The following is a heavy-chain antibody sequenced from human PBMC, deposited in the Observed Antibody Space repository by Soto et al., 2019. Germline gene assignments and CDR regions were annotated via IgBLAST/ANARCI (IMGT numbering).Heavy chain of an antibody. CDR2: IIPIFGTA. J-gene: IGHJ3*02. V-gene: IGHV1-69*13. D-gene: IGHD3-22*01. CDR3: AIYRSYDSSGYYETHDAFDI. Sequence: SVKVSCKASVGTFSSYAISWVRQAPGQGLEWMGGIIPIFGTANYAQKFQGRVTITADESTSTAYMELSSLRSEDTAVYYCAIYRSYDSSGYYETHDAFDIWGQGTMVTVSS. CDR1: VGTFSSYA.